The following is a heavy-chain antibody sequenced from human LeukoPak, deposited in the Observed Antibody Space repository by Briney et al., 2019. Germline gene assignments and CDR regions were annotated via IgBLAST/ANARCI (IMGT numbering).Heavy chain of an antibody. V-gene: IGHV1-69*05. CDR3: ARDRGYGDYGWYFDL. J-gene: IGHJ2*01. Sequence: SVKVSCKASGGTFSSYAISWVRQAPGQGLEWMGGIIPIFGTANYAQKFQGRVTITTDESTSTAYMELSSLRSEDTAVYYCARDRGYGDYGWYFDLWGRGTLVTVSS. CDR1: GGTFSSYA. CDR2: IIPIFGTA. D-gene: IGHD4-17*01.